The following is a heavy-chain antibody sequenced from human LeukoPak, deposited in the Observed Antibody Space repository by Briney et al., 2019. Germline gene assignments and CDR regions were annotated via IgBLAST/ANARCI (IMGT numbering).Heavy chain of an antibody. V-gene: IGHV3-7*01. CDR1: GFTFSSYW. J-gene: IGHJ6*03. CDR3: ARTQGRYYFYYYMDV. CDR2: IKQDGSEK. Sequence: GGSLRLSCAASGFTFSSYWMSWVRQAPGKGLEWVANIKQDGSEKYYVDSVKGRFTISRDNAKNSLYLQMNSLRAEDTAMYYCARTQGRYYFYYYMDVWGKGTTVTVSS.